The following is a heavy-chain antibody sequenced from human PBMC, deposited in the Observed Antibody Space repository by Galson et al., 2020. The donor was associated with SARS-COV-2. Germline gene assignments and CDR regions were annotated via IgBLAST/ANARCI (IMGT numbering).Heavy chain of an antibody. CDR2: ISYDGSNK. D-gene: IGHD6-19*01. Sequence: GGSLRLSCAASGFTFSSYGMHWVRQAPGKGLEWVAVISYDGSNKYYADSVKGRFTISRDNSKNTLYLQMNSLRAEDTAVYYCAKGPWYSSGSYYFDYWGQGTLVTVSS. CDR3: AKGPWYSSGSYYFDY. V-gene: IGHV3-30*18. J-gene: IGHJ4*02. CDR1: GFTFSSYG.